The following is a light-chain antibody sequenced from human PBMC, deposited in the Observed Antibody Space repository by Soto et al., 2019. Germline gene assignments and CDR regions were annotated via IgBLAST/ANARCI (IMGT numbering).Light chain of an antibody. Sequence: DIQMTQSPSTLSASVGDTVTITCRASQAISSYLAWYQQKPGKPPKLLIYGASTLQSDVPSRFSGSGSGTEFTLTVSSLQAEDSATYYCQQFNDYPLTFGGGTKVDIK. CDR1: QAISSY. V-gene: IGKV1-9*01. CDR3: QQFNDYPLT. J-gene: IGKJ4*01. CDR2: GAS.